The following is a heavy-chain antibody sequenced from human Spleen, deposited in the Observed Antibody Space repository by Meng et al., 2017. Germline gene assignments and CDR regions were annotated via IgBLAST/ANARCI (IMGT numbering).Heavy chain of an antibody. V-gene: IGHV3-15*07. CDR3: ATGAAAADH. J-gene: IGHJ4*02. CDR1: GGSLSNYY. D-gene: IGHD6-13*01. CDR2: IKRNSDGGTI. Sequence: ETLSLTCAVYGGSLSNYYWNYIRQPPGKGLEWVGRIKRNSDGGTIDYAAPVKGRFTISRDDSKNTLYLQMDSLITEDTAVYFCATGAAAADHWGQGTLVTVSS.